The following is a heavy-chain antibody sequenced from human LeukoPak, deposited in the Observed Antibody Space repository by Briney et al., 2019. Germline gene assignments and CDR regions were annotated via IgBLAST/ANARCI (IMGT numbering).Heavy chain of an antibody. V-gene: IGHV3-7*03. D-gene: IGHD3-22*01. Sequence: GGSLRLSCAASGFTFRNYVIHWVRQAPGKGLEWVANIKQDGSEKYYVDSVKGRFTISRDNVKNSLYLQMNSLRAEDTAVYYCARGNYYHDSSGHHYYFDYWGQGTLVTVSS. CDR1: GFTFRNYV. CDR2: IKQDGSEK. J-gene: IGHJ4*02. CDR3: ARGNYYHDSSGHHYYFDY.